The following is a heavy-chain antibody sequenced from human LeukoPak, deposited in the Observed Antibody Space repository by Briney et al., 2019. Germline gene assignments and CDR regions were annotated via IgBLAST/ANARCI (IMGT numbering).Heavy chain of an antibody. J-gene: IGHJ4*02. CDR2: ISNYNGNT. Sequence: ASVKVSRKASGYTFTSYYMHWVRQAPGQGPEWMGWISNYNGNTKYAQKFQGRVTMTTDTSTSTAYMELRSLRSDDTAVYYCARDEDYGIFVNIDYWGQGTLVTVSS. D-gene: IGHD4-17*01. CDR1: GYTFTSYY. CDR3: ARDEDYGIFVNIDY. V-gene: IGHV1-18*04.